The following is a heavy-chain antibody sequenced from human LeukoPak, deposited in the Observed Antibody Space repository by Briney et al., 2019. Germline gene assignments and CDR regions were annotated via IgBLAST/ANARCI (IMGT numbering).Heavy chain of an antibody. CDR3: ARDSDNDYGDYGGPDAFDI. V-gene: IGHV4-59*12. CDR1: GGSISSYY. J-gene: IGHJ3*02. CDR2: IYYSGSA. Sequence: SETLSLTCTVSGGSISSYYWSWIRQPPGKGLEWIGYIYYSGSANYNPSLKSRVTISVDTSKNQFSLNLSSVTAADTAVYYCARDSDNDYGDYGGPDAFDIWGQGTMVTVSS. D-gene: IGHD4-17*01.